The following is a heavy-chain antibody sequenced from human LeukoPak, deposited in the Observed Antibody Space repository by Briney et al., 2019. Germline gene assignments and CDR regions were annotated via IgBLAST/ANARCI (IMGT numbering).Heavy chain of an antibody. CDR1: GFTFSSYA. J-gene: IGHJ4*02. CDR2: ISGSGGST. CDR3: ARDELMVRGVPFDY. V-gene: IGHV3-23*01. Sequence: PGGSLRLSCAASGFTFSSYAMSWVRQAPGKGLEWVSAISGSGGSTYYADSVKGRFTISRDNSKNTLYLQMNSLRAEDTAVYYCARDELMVRGVPFDYWGQGTLVTVSS. D-gene: IGHD3-10*01.